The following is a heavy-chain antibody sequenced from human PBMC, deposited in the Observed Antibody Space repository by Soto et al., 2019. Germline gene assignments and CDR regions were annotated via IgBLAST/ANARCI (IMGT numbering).Heavy chain of an antibody. CDR3: ARPAMVRVGAFDI. CDR1: GFTFSSYW. V-gene: IGHV3-74*01. Sequence: EVQLVESGGGLVQPGGSLRLSGAASGFTFSSYWMHWVRQAPGKGLVWVSRINSDGSGTSYAASVKGRFSISRDNAKNTLYLQMISLRAEDTDVYYCARPAMVRVGAFDIWGQGTMVTVSS. D-gene: IGHD5-18*01. J-gene: IGHJ3*02. CDR2: INSDGSGT.